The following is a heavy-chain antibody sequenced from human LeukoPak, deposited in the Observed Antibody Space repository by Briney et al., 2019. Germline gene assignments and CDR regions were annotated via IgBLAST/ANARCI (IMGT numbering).Heavy chain of an antibody. J-gene: IGHJ4*02. CDR2: IKQDGSEE. Sequence: GGSLRLSCAASGFTFSNYWMGWVRQAPGKGLEWVANIKQDGSEERYVDPVKGRFTISRDNAKNSLYLQMNSLRAEDTAVYYCARDPKWELPYYFDYWGQGTLVTVSS. CDR1: GFTFSNYW. D-gene: IGHD1-26*01. CDR3: ARDPKWELPYYFDY. V-gene: IGHV3-7*01.